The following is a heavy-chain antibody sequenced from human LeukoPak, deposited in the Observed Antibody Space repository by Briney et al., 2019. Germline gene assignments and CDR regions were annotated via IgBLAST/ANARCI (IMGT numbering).Heavy chain of an antibody. D-gene: IGHD6-19*01. CDR3: ARENSQWLGRSWFDP. V-gene: IGHV4-38-2*02. CDR1: GYSISSGYY. CDR2: FYSSGST. J-gene: IGHJ5*02. Sequence: SETLSLTCTVSGYSISSGYYWGWIRQPPGKGLEWIANFYSSGSTYYNPSLKSRVTISVDTSKNQFSLKLSSVTAADTAVYYCARENSQWLGRSWFDPWGQGTLVTVSS.